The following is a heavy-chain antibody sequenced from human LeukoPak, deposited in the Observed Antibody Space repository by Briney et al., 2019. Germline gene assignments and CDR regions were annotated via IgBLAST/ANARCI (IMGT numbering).Heavy chain of an antibody. CDR1: GFTFSSYW. D-gene: IGHD6-13*01. Sequence: GGSLRLSCAASGFTFSSYWMSWVRQAPGKGLEWVANIKQDGSEKYYVDSVKGRFTISRDNAKNSLYLQMNSLRAEDTAVYYCARCASSSWDNWFDPWGQGTLVTVSS. CDR2: IKQDGSEK. J-gene: IGHJ5*02. V-gene: IGHV3-7*01. CDR3: ARCASSSWDNWFDP.